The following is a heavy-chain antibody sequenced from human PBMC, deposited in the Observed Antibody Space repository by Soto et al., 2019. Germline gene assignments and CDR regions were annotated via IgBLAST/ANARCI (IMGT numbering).Heavy chain of an antibody. V-gene: IGHV1-69*13. CDR1: GGTFSSYA. D-gene: IGHD5-12*01. CDR2: IIPIFGTA. Sequence: GASVKVSCKASGGTFSSYAISWVRQAPGQGLEWMGGIIPIFGTANYAQKFQGRVTITADESTSTAYMELSSLRSEDTAVYYCAREDGLRLTLDAFDIWGQGTMVTVSS. CDR3: AREDGLRLTLDAFDI. J-gene: IGHJ3*02.